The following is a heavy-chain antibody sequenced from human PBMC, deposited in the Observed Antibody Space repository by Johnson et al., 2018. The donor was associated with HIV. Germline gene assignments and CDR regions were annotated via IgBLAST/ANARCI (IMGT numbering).Heavy chain of an antibody. CDR3: AKDISGYGDSVDDAFDI. Sequence: EVQLVESGGGLVQPGRSLRLSCAGSGFTFDDYAMHWVRQAPGKGLEWVSSISWNSGNIDYADSVKGRFTISRDNAKNSLYLQMNSLRGEDTAFYYCAKDISGYGDSVDDAFDIWGQGTMVTVAS. CDR2: ISWNSGNI. D-gene: IGHD4-17*01. CDR1: GFTFDDYA. V-gene: IGHV3-9*01. J-gene: IGHJ3*02.